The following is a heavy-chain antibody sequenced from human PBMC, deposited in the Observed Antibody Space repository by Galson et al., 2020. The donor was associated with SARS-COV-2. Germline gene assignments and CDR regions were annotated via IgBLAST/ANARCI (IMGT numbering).Heavy chain of an antibody. CDR3: ARTIFGVGTKVGYYYGMDV. D-gene: IGHD3-3*01. V-gene: IGHV1-2*02. CDR2: INPNSGGT. CDR1: GYTFTGYY. Sequence: ASVKVSCKASGYTFTGYYMHWVRQAPGQGLEWMGWINPNSGGTNYAQKFQGRVTMTRDTSISTAYMELSRLRSDDTAVYYCARTIFGVGTKVGYYYGMDVWGQGTTVTVSS. J-gene: IGHJ6*02.